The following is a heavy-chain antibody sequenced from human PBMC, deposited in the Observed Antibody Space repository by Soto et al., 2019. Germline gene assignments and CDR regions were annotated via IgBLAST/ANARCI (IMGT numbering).Heavy chain of an antibody. CDR3: TTGIQRYNWNYYLPAYYYGMDV. J-gene: IGHJ6*02. CDR2: IKSKTDGGTT. CDR1: GFTFSNAW. V-gene: IGHV3-15*07. Sequence: PGGSLRLSCAASGFTFSNAWMNWVRQAPGKGLEWVGRIKSKTDGGTTDYAAPVKGRFTISRDDSKNTLYLQMNSLKTEDTAVYYCTTGIQRYNWNYYLPAYYYGMDVWGQGTTVTVSS. D-gene: IGHD1-7*01.